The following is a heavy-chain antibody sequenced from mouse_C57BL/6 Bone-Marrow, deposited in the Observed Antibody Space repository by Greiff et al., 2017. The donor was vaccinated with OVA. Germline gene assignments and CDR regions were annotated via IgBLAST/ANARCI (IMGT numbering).Heavy chain of an antibody. CDR2: INPNNGGT. V-gene: IGHV1-18*01. Sequence: VQLQQSGPELVKPGASVKIPCKASGYTFTDYNMDWVKQSHGKSLEWIGDINPNNGGTIYNQKFKGKATLTVDKSSSTAYMELRSLTSEDTAVYYGARCYYGYDVDWYFDVWGTGTTVTVSS. CDR1: GYTFTDYN. J-gene: IGHJ1*03. CDR3: ARCYYGYDVDWYFDV. D-gene: IGHD2-2*01.